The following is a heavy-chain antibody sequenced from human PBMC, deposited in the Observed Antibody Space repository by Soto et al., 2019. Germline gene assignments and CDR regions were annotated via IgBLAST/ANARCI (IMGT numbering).Heavy chain of an antibody. D-gene: IGHD1-1*01. CDR2: ISGSGGST. J-gene: IGHJ4*02. Sequence: EVQLLESGGGLVQPGGSLRLSCAASGFTFSSYAMSWVRQAPGKGLEWVSGISGSGGSTYYADSVKGRFTISRDNSKNTLDVQMNSLRAEETAVYYCATHSSFNWYLDYWGQGNLVTVSS. CDR1: GFTFSSYA. CDR3: ATHSSFNWYLDY. V-gene: IGHV3-23*01.